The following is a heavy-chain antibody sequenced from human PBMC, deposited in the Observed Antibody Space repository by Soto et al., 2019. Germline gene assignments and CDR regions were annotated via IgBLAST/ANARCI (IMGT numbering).Heavy chain of an antibody. CDR3: AKDSIRRSFSRSSTRARDAFDI. V-gene: IGHV3-9*01. J-gene: IGHJ3*02. D-gene: IGHD6-6*01. CDR1: GFTFEDYA. Sequence: PGGSLRLSCAVSGFTFEDYAMHWVRQAPGKGLEWVSGISWDSRSVAYADSVKGRFTISRDNAENSLHLQMNSLIAEDTAVYYCAKDSIRRSFSRSSTRARDAFDIWGQGTMVTVSS. CDR2: ISWDSRSV.